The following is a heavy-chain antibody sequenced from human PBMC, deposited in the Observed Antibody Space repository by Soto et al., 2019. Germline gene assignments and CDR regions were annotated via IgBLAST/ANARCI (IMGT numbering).Heavy chain of an antibody. Sequence: GGSLRLSCAASGFTFSSYDMHWVRQATGKGLEWVSAIGTAGDTYYPGSVKGRFTISRENAKNSLYLQLSSLRAGDTAVYYCARGRYSGYDSGFDIWGQGTMVTVSS. V-gene: IGHV3-13*04. J-gene: IGHJ3*02. D-gene: IGHD5-12*01. CDR2: IGTAGDT. CDR3: ARGRYSGYDSGFDI. CDR1: GFTFSSYD.